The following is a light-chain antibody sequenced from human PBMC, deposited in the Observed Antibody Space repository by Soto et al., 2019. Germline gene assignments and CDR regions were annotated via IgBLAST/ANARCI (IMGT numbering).Light chain of an antibody. J-gene: IGLJ2*01. CDR2: LNSDGSH. CDR3: QTWVGTGNVV. V-gene: IGLV4-69*01. CDR1: SGHSSYA. Sequence: QSVLTQSPSASASLGASVKVTCTLSSGHSSYAIAWHQQQPEKGPRYLMKLNSDGSHSKGDGIPDRFSGSSSGAERYLTISSXQSXXXAXXYCQTWVGTGNVVFGGGTKLTVL.